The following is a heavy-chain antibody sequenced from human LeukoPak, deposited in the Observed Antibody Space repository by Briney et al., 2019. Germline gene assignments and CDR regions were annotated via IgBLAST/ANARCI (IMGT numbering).Heavy chain of an antibody. V-gene: IGHV3-15*01. CDR3: TIRTIIGSFDY. CDR1: GFTFSNAW. Sequence: PGGSLRLSCAASGFTFSNAWMSWVRQAPGKGLELVGRIKSKTDGGTTDYAAPVKGRFTISRDDSKNTLYLQMNSLKTEYTAVYYCTIRTIIGSFDYWGQGTLVTVSS. J-gene: IGHJ4*02. CDR2: IKSKTDGGTT. D-gene: IGHD2-2*01.